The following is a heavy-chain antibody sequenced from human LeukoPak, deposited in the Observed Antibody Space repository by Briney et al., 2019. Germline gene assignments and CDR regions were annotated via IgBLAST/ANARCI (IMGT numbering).Heavy chain of an antibody. Sequence: SETLSLTCTVSGGSVSSGSYYWSWIRQPPGKGLEWIGYIYYSGSTNYNPSLKSRVTISVDTSKNQFSLKLSSVTAADTAVYYCARVDRDGYNYNWFDSWGQGTLVTVSS. J-gene: IGHJ5*01. D-gene: IGHD5-24*01. CDR2: IYYSGST. V-gene: IGHV4-61*01. CDR3: ARVDRDGYNYNWFDS. CDR1: GGSVSSGSYY.